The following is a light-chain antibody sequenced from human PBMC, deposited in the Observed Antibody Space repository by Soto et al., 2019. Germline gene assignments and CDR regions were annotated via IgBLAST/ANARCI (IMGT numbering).Light chain of an antibody. CDR3: QQYNSYSWT. Sequence: DIQMTQSPSSLSASIGDRVTITCRASQGIRNELSWFQQRPGNAPTLLISAASRLQSGAPSRFSGSGSGTEFTLTISSLQPDDFATYYCQQYNSYSWTFGQGTKVDIK. J-gene: IGKJ1*01. CDR2: AAS. CDR1: QGIRNE. V-gene: IGKV1-17*01.